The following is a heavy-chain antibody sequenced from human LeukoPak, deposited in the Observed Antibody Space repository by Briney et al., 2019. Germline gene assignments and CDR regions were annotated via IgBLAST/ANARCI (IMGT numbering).Heavy chain of an antibody. V-gene: IGHV4-59*02. D-gene: IGHD1-26*01. CDR3: ARTGGSFYFYYYMDV. CDR1: GGSVSSYY. J-gene: IGHJ6*03. CDR2: IYYSGST. Sequence: SETLSLTCTVSGGSVSSYYWSWIRQPPGKGLEWIGYIYYSGSTNYYPSLKSRVTISVDTSKNQFSLKLTSVTAADTAVYYCARTGGSFYFYYYMDVWGKGTTVTVSS.